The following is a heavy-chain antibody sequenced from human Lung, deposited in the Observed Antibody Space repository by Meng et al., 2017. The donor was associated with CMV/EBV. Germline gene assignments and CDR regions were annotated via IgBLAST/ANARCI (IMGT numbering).Heavy chain of an antibody. D-gene: IGHD4-23*01. J-gene: IGHJ6*02. V-gene: IGHV3-30*02. CDR1: GFTFSSYG. CDR3: AKGWWERDYGMDG. CDR2: IRYDGSNK. Sequence: SWAASGFTFSSYGMHWVRQAPGKGLEWVAFIRYDGSNKYYADSVKSRFTISRDNYKNTLYLQMNSLRAEDMDVYYGAKGWWERDYGMDGLGQGTTVTVSS.